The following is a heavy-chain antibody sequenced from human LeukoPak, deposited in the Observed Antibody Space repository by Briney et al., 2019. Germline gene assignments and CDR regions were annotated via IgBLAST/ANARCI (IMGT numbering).Heavy chain of an antibody. CDR1: GFTFSSYG. D-gene: IGHD3-22*01. CDR2: IWYDGSNK. V-gene: IGHV3-33*01. Sequence: EPGRPLRLSCAASGFTFSSYGMHWVRQAPGKGLEWVAVIWYDGSNKYYADSVKGRFTISRDNSKNTLYLQMNSLRAEDTAVYYCARGLYYYDSSGHEYFQHWGQGTLVTVSS. J-gene: IGHJ1*01. CDR3: ARGLYYYDSSGHEYFQH.